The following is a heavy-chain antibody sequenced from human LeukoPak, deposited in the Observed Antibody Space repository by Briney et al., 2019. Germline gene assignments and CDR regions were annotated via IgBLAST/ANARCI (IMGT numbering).Heavy chain of an antibody. V-gene: IGHV4-34*01. Sequence: SETPSLTCAVYGGSFSGYYWSWTRQPPGKGLEWIGEINHSGSTNYNPSLKSRVTISVDTSKNQFSLKLSSVTAADTAVYYCARGRSSSWYRTEYFQHWGQGTLVTVSS. CDR3: ARGRSSSWYRTEYFQH. CDR2: INHSGST. J-gene: IGHJ1*01. CDR1: GGSFSGYY. D-gene: IGHD6-13*01.